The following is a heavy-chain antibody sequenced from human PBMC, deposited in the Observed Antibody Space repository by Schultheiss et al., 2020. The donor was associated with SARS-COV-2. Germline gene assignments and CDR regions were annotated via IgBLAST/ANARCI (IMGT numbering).Heavy chain of an antibody. Sequence: GGSLRLSCAASGFTFSRYWMSWVRQAPGKGLEWVANIKQDGSEKYYVDSVKGRFTISRDNAKNSLYLQMNNLRAEDTAMYYCAGYSSSWGWLDPWGQGTLVTVSS. CDR1: GFTFSRYW. V-gene: IGHV3-7*03. D-gene: IGHD6-13*01. CDR2: IKQDGSEK. J-gene: IGHJ5*02. CDR3: AGYSSSWGWLDP.